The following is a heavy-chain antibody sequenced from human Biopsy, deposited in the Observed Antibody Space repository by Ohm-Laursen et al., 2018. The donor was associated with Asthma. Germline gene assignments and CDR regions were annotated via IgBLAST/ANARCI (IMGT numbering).Heavy chain of an antibody. CDR3: AREGVAGTHIED. V-gene: IGHV3-30-3*01. D-gene: IGHD6-19*01. J-gene: IGHJ4*02. CDR1: RFTYE. Sequence: SLRLSCSASRFTYEMHWVRQAPGKGLEWVAVISNDGSSIYYADSVKGRFTISRDNSKNTLSLQMNSLTAEDTAVYYCAREGVAGTHIEDWGQGTLVTVSS. CDR2: ISNDGSSI.